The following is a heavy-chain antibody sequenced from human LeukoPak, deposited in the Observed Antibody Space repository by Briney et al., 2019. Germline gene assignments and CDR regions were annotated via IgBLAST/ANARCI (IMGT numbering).Heavy chain of an antibody. V-gene: IGHV3-30*03. CDR3: AIAPNYFGSGSFFTLDY. CDR2: ISYDGSNK. Sequence: GGSLRLSCAASGFIFSSYGMHWVRQAPGKGLEWVAVISYDGSNKYYADSVKGRFTLSRDNFKNTLYLQMNNLRAEDTAIYYCAIAPNYFGSGSFFTLDYWGQGTLVTVSS. J-gene: IGHJ4*02. D-gene: IGHD3-10*01. CDR1: GFIFSSYG.